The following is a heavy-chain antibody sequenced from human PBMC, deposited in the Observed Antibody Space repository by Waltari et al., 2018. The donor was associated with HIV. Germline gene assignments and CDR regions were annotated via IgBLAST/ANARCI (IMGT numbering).Heavy chain of an antibody. Sequence: QVQLVQSGAEVKKPGASVKVSCKASGYTFTSYAMHWVRQAPGQRLEWMGWINAGNGNTKYSQKFQGRVTITRDTSASTAYMELSSLRSEDTAVYYCARDQLTSLGQQLDPNAYWGQGTLVTVSS. CDR1: GYTFTSYA. V-gene: IGHV1-3*01. D-gene: IGHD6-13*01. CDR2: INAGNGNT. CDR3: ARDQLTSLGQQLDPNAY. J-gene: IGHJ4*02.